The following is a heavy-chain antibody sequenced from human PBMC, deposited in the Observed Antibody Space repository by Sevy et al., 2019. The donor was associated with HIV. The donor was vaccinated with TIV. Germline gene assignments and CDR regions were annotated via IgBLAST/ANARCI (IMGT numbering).Heavy chain of an antibody. V-gene: IGHV3-30*18. D-gene: IGHD3-16*01. CDR1: GFTFSTYD. Sequence: GGSLRLSCAASGFTFSTYDMHWVRQAPGKGLAWVAIISHDGSYRYYADSVRGRFSMSRDSSKNTLYLQMSGLSIEDTAVYYCAKNRPPGGSYFSRHGMDVWGRGTTVTVSS. J-gene: IGHJ6*02. CDR2: ISHDGSYR. CDR3: AKNRPPGGSYFSRHGMDV.